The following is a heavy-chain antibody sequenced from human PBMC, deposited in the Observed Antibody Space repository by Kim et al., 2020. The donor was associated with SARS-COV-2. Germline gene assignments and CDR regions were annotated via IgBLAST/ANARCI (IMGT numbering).Heavy chain of an antibody. J-gene: IGHJ4*02. CDR3: ARGQYDFWSGYPDTFDY. V-gene: IGHV4-34*01. Sequence: LKSRVTIPVDTSKNQFSLKLSFVTAADTAVYYCARGQYDFWSGYPDTFDYWGQGTLVTVSS. D-gene: IGHD3-3*01.